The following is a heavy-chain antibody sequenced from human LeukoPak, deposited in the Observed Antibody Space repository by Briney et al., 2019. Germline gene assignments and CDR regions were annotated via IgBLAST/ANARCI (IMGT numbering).Heavy chain of an antibody. CDR1: GLTFSNYA. D-gene: IGHD3-16*01. V-gene: IGHV3-23*01. CDR2: ISGNGGST. J-gene: IGHJ5*02. Sequence: GGSLRLSCAASGLTFSNYAMSWVRKAPGKGLEWVSVISGNGGSTYYANSMKGRFTISRDNSKNTLFLQMNSLRADDTAVYYCAKGWRHDYVWGSYVYNWFDPWGQGTLVTVSS. CDR3: AKGWRHDYVWGSYVYNWFDP.